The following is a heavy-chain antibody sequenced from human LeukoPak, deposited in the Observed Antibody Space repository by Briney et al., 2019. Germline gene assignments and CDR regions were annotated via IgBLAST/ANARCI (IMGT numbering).Heavy chain of an antibody. CDR2: IIPILGIA. Sequence: GASVKVSCKASGGTFSSYAISWVRQAPGQGLEWMGRIIPILGIANYAQKFQGRVTITADKSTSTAYMELSSLRSEDTAVYYCARDSGQVRVVQDYWGQGTLVTVSS. V-gene: IGHV1-69*04. CDR3: ARDSGQVRVVQDY. J-gene: IGHJ4*02. CDR1: GGTFSSYA. D-gene: IGHD3-22*01.